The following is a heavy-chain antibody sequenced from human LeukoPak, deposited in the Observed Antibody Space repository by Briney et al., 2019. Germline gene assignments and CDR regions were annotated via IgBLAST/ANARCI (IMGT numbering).Heavy chain of an antibody. Sequence: PGGSLRLSCAASGFTFSSYGMHWVRQAPGKGLEWVAVIWYDGSNKYYADSVKGRFTISRDNSKNTLYLQMNSLRAEDTAVYYCASLPLRPHIAYYYYYMDVWGKGTTVTVSS. CDR3: ASLPLRPHIAYYYYYMDV. J-gene: IGHJ6*03. V-gene: IGHV3-33*01. CDR2: IWYDGSNK. D-gene: IGHD2-21*01. CDR1: GFTFSSYG.